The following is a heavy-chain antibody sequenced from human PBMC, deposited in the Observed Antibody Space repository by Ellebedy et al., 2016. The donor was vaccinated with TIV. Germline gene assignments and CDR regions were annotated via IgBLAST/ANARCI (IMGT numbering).Heavy chain of an antibody. CDR2: FTHFGTT. CDR1: GGSFSNYF. Sequence: SETLSLTXAVFGGSFSNYFWSWIRQPPGKGLEWIGEFTHFGTTNYNPSLKSRVTISADKSKSQFSLRLSSVTAADTAVYYCATHGEDSGYDFDYWGQGTLVTVSS. V-gene: IGHV4-34*01. CDR3: ATHGEDSGYDFDY. D-gene: IGHD5-12*01. J-gene: IGHJ4*02.